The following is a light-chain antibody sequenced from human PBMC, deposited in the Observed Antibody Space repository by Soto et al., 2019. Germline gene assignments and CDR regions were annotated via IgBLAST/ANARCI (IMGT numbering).Light chain of an antibody. CDR1: QQFISY. CDR3: QQSYGTPPT. Sequence: GDRVTINCRASQQFISYVNWYQQKDGKAPKLLISDGSTLQTGVPPRFSGTGSGTDFTLTVNGLQPEDFATYYCQQSYGTPPTFGQGTTVEVK. V-gene: IGKV1-39*01. J-gene: IGKJ1*01. CDR2: DGS.